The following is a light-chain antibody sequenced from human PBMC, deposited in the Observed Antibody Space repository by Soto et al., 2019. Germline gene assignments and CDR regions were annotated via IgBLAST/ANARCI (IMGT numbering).Light chain of an antibody. V-gene: IGKV1-27*01. Sequence: DIPMTQSPSSLSASVGDRVTITCRASQGISNYLAWYQQKPGKVPKLLIYAESTLQSGVPSRFSASGSGTDFTLTISSLQPEDVATYYCQKYNGAPRAFGQGPKVEIK. J-gene: IGKJ1*01. CDR3: QKYNGAPRA. CDR2: AES. CDR1: QGISNY.